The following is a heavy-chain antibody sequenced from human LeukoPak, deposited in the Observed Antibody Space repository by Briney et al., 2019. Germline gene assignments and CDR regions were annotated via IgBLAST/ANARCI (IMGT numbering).Heavy chain of an antibody. Sequence: PGGSLRLSCAASGFTFSSYAMHWVRTAPGKGLEWVAVISYDVSNKYYADTVKGRLTISRDNSKNTLYLQMNSLRAEDTAVYCWASWAYYPSFDYWGQGTLVTVSS. D-gene: IGHD3-22*01. CDR3: ASWAYYPSFDY. V-gene: IGHV3-30-3*01. J-gene: IGHJ4*02. CDR1: GFTFSSYA. CDR2: ISYDVSNK.